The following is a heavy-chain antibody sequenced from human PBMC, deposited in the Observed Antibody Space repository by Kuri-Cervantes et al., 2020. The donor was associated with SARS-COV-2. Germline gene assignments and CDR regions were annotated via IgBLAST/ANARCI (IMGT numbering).Heavy chain of an antibody. V-gene: IGHV1-18*01. CDR2: ISAYNGNT. CDR3: ARPRGIVVVPAAMGGACDI. J-gene: IGHJ3*02. Sequence: ASVKVSCKASGYTFTSYGISWVRQAPGQGLEWMGWISAYNGNTNYAQKLQGRVTMTTDTSTSTAYMELRSLRSDDTAVYYCARPRGIVVVPAAMGGACDIWGQGTMVTVSS. D-gene: IGHD2-2*01. CDR1: GYTFTSYG.